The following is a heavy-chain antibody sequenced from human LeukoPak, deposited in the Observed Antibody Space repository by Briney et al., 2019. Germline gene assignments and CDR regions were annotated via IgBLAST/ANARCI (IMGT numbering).Heavy chain of an antibody. CDR1: GGSISSGGYS. CDR3: AREGGLNHHFDY. J-gene: IGHJ4*02. D-gene: IGHD3-16*01. V-gene: IGHV4-30-4*07. Sequence: SETLSLTCAVSGGSISSGGYSWSWIRQPPGKGLEWIGYIYYSGSTYYNPSLKSRVTISVDTPKNQFSLKLSSVTAADTAVYYCAREGGLNHHFDYWGQGTLVTVSS. CDR2: IYYSGST.